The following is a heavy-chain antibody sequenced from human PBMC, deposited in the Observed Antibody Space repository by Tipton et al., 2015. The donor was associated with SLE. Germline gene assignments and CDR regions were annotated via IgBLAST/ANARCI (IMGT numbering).Heavy chain of an antibody. V-gene: IGHV4-38-2*01. D-gene: IGHD7-27*01. CDR2: IYYTGTT. CDR1: GYSISSGYY. J-gene: IGHJ4*02. CDR3: ARLSSGTGDFEH. Sequence: TLSLTCAVSGYSISSGYYWGWIRQPPGKGLEWIGSIYYTGTTYYNPSLKSRVTISVETPKTHFSLKVSSVTAADTAMYYCARLSSGTGDFEHWGQGTLVTVSS.